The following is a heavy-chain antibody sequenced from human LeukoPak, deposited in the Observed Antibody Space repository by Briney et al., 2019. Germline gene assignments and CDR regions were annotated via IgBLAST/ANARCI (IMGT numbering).Heavy chain of an antibody. D-gene: IGHD1/OR15-1a*01. Sequence: SVKVSCKASGGTFSSYAISWVRQAPGQGLEWMGGIIPIFGTANYAQKFQGRVTITTDESTSTAYMELSSLRSEDTAVYYCARDCAQYVGGITGTSFDYWGQGTLVTVSS. CDR1: GGTFSSYA. CDR2: IIPIFGTA. V-gene: IGHV1-69*05. CDR3: ARDCAQYVGGITGTSFDY. J-gene: IGHJ4*02.